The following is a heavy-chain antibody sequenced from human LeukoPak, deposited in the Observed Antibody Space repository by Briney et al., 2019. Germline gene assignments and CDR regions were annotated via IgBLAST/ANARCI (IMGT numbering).Heavy chain of an antibody. Sequence: ASVKVSCKASGYAFTTYDINWVRQATGQGLEWMGWMNPNSGNTGYAQRFQGRVTMTRDISISTAYMELNSLTSEDTAVYYCAKNVRDTGTFDYWGQGTLVTVSS. CDR1: GYAFTTYD. CDR3: AKNVRDTGTFDY. CDR2: MNPNSGNT. D-gene: IGHD5-18*01. V-gene: IGHV1-8*01. J-gene: IGHJ4*02.